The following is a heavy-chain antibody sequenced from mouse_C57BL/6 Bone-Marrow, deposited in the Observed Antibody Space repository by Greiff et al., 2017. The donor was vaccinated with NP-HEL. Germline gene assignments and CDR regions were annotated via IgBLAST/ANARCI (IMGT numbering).Heavy chain of an antibody. CDR2: ISYDGSN. Sequence: EVKLQESGPGLVKPSQSLSLTCSVTGYSITSGYYWNWIRQFPGNKLEWMGYISYDGSNNYNPSLKNRISITRDTSKNQFFLKLNSVTTEDTATYYCARAYDYDEFAYWGQGTLVTVSA. CDR1: GYSITSGYY. V-gene: IGHV3-6*01. J-gene: IGHJ3*01. CDR3: ARAYDYDEFAY. D-gene: IGHD2-4*01.